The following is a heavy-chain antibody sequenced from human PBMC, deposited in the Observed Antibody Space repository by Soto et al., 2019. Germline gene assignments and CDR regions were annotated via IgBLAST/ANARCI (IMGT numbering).Heavy chain of an antibody. J-gene: IGHJ1*01. CDR1: GFTFSSYA. Sequence: EGSLRLSCAASGFTFSSYAMSWVRQAPGKGLEWVSAISGSGGSTYYADSVKGRFTISRDNSKNTLYLQMNSLRAEDTAVYYCAKARDRTIAEYFQHWGQGTLVTVSS. CDR2: ISGSGGST. V-gene: IGHV3-23*01. CDR3: AKARDRTIAEYFQH.